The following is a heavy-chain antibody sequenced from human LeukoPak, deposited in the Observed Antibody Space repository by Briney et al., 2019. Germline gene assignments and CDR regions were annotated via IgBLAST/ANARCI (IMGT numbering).Heavy chain of an antibody. V-gene: IGHV1-18*01. CDR1: GYTFTSYG. D-gene: IGHD1-26*01. J-gene: IGHJ4*02. Sequence: ASVKVSCKASGYTFTSYGISWVRQAPGQGLEWMGWISAYNGNTNYAQKLQGRVTMTEDTSTDTAYMELSSLRSEDTAVYYCATKSGSYYPFDYWGQGTLVTVSS. CDR3: ATKSGSYYPFDY. CDR2: ISAYNGNT.